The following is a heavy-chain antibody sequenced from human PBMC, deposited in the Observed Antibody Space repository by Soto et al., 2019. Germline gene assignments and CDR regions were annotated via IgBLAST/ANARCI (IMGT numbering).Heavy chain of an antibody. D-gene: IGHD3-10*01. V-gene: IGHV1-18*04. CDR3: ARAATGSYHSAY. Sequence: GPGVQKPGASVRVSCMTSGYAFTSYGVNWVRQAPGQGLEWMGWIAPHSGRTTYLPKFQGRVTITADAATNTAYMELGSLSSDDTGIYFCARAATGSYHSAYWGQGTVVTVSS. J-gene: IGHJ4*02. CDR2: IAPHSGRT. CDR1: GYAFTSYG.